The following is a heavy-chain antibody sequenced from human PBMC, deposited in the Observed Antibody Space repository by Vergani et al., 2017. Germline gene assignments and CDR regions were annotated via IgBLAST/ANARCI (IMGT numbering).Heavy chain of an antibody. Sequence: QVKLQESGPGLVKPSETLSLTCTVSGGPISSYYWSWIRQPAGKGLEWIGRIYTSGSTNYNPSLKSRVTMSVDTSKNQFSLKLSSVSAADAAVYYCARDFAGAHGDYYYYYMDVWGKGTTVTVSS. V-gene: IGHV4-4*07. J-gene: IGHJ6*03. CDR3: ARDFAGAHGDYYYYYMDV. D-gene: IGHD3-10*01. CDR2: IYTSGST. CDR1: GGPISSYY.